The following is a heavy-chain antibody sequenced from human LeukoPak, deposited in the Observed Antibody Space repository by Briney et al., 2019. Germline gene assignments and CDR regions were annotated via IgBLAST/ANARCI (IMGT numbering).Heavy chain of an antibody. CDR1: GYTFTSSY. Sequence: ASVKVSCKASGYTFTSSYMHWVRQAPGQGLEWVGIINPGGGTTIYAQNFQGRVTMTRDTSTSTVYMELSSLRSEDTAVYYCARQRGGQYGDAFDIWGQGTMVTASS. CDR2: INPGGGTT. J-gene: IGHJ3*02. V-gene: IGHV1-46*01. D-gene: IGHD2-8*01. CDR3: ARQRGGQYGDAFDI.